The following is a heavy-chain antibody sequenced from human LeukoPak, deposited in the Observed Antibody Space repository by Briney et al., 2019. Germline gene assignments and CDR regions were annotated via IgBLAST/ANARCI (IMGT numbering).Heavy chain of an antibody. Sequence: GGSLRLSCATSGFTFSAFDMQWVRQAPGKGLVGVAFTRYDGSDKFHVDSVKRRFTISRENSKNTLYLQMNSLRPEDTAVYYCAKEGYCSNKGCSNHPYYYYYYMDVWGKGTTVGVSS. CDR1: GFTFSAFD. CDR3: AKEGYCSNKGCSNHPYYYYYYMDV. D-gene: IGHD2-2*01. CDR2: TRYDGSDK. V-gene: IGHV3-30*02. J-gene: IGHJ6*03.